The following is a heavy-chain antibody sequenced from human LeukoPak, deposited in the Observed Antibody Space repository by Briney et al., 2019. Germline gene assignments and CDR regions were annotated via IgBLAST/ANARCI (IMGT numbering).Heavy chain of an antibody. CDR1: GFTFSSYW. CDR2: INSDGTIT. V-gene: IGHV3-74*01. Sequence: GGSLRLSCAASGFTFSSYWMHWVRQAPGKGLVWVSRINSDGTITTYADSVNGRFTISRDNAKNTLYLQMNSLRAEDTAVYYCVGSGWYVDYFDSWGQGTLVTVSS. D-gene: IGHD6-19*01. J-gene: IGHJ4*02. CDR3: VGSGWYVDYFDS.